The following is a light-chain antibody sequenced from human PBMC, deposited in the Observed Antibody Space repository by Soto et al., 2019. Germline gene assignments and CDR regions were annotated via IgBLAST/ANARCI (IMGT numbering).Light chain of an antibody. CDR1: QGIGYT. Sequence: EVVMTQSPATLSVSPGQGVPLSCMANQGIGYTLAWYQHKPGQAPKLLIYDTSTRESGVPARFSGSRSGPEFTLTINSLQSEDFAIYYCQPYNNWPLTFGGGTKVDIK. J-gene: IGKJ4*01. V-gene: IGKV3-15*01. CDR2: DTS. CDR3: QPYNNWPLT.